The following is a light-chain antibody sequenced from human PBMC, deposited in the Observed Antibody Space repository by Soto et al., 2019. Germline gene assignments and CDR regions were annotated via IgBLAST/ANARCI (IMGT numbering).Light chain of an antibody. J-gene: IGLJ2*01. CDR2: SNN. CDR3: AAWDDSLNGVV. V-gene: IGLV1-44*01. Sequence: QSALTQPPSASGTPGQRVTISCSGGTSNIGINSVNWYQQLPGTAPKLLIFSNNQRPSGVPDRFSGSKSGTSASLAISGLQSEDEADYYCAAWDDSLNGVVFGGGTQLTVL. CDR1: TSNIGINS.